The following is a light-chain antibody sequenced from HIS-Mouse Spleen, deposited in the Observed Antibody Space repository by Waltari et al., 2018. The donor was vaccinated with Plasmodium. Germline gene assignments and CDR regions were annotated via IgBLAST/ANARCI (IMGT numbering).Light chain of an antibody. Sequence: IVMTQSPATLSVYPGERANLSSRASQSVRSNLAWYQQKPGQAPRLLIYGASTRATGIPARFSGSVSGTEFTLTISSMQSEDFAVYYCQQYNNWPTFGQGTRLEIK. CDR3: QQYNNWPT. J-gene: IGKJ5*01. CDR2: GAS. V-gene: IGKV3-15*01. CDR1: QSVRSN.